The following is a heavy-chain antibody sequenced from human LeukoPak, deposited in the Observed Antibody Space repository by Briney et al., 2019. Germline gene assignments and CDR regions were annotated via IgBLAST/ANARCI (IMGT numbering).Heavy chain of an antibody. Sequence: GVSLRLSCGASVFTFRNPRVICVPHAPGKGLECVGHIKSKTDGETTDYAAPMNGRLSISRDDSKNTLYLQMTSLKTEDTAVYCCTTDKTMVRGVPFDYWGQGTLVTVSS. CDR2: IKSKTDGETT. D-gene: IGHD3-10*01. CDR3: TTDKTMVRGVPFDY. J-gene: IGHJ4*02. CDR1: VFTFRNPR. V-gene: IGHV3-15*01.